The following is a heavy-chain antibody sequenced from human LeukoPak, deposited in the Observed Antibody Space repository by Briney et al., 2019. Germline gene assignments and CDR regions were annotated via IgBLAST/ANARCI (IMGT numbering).Heavy chain of an antibody. Sequence: GESLKISCKGSGYIFTSNYIGWVRQMPGKGLEWMGIIYPGDSSTRYTPSFQGQVTMSADKSINTAYLQWSSLKASDTAMYYCARRQGCSSTSCPPDYWGQGTLVTVSP. V-gene: IGHV5-51*01. CDR3: ARRQGCSSTSCPPDY. CDR2: IYPGDSST. CDR1: GYIFTSNY. D-gene: IGHD2-2*01. J-gene: IGHJ4*02.